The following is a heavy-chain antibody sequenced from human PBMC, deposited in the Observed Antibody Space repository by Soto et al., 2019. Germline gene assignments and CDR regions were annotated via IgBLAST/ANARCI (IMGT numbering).Heavy chain of an antibody. J-gene: IGHJ5*02. CDR3: ARSSGGNFGIIIEATNWFAP. CDR1: RDTFNSYY. D-gene: IGHD5-12*01. Sequence: ASVKVSGKATRDTFNSYYINWVRQAPGQRLEWMGVINPHGGSTAYAQKFKGRVTLTRDTSASTVYVEVSSLTSEDTAMYYCARSSGGNFGIIIEATNWFAPRGQGTLVTVSS. V-gene: IGHV1-46*02. CDR2: INPHGGST.